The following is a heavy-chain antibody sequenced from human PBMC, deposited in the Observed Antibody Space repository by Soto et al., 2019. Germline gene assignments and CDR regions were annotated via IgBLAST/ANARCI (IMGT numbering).Heavy chain of an antibody. J-gene: IGHJ4*02. CDR1: GFTFSSYW. V-gene: IGHV3-7*04. D-gene: IGHD3-9*01. CDR2: IKQDGSEK. CDR3: ARDFAWTTIPKY. Sequence: EVQLVESGGGLVQPGGSLRLSCAASGFTFSSYWMSWVRQAPGKGLEWVANIKQDGSEKYYVDSVKGRFTISRENAKNSVYLQMTSLRAEDAAVYCCARDFAWTTIPKYWGQGTLVTVSS.